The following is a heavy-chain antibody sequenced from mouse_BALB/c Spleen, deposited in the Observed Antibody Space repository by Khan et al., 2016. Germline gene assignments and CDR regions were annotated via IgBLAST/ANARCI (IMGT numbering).Heavy chain of an antibody. Sequence: VRLQQSGAELVRSGASVKLSCTATGFNIQDYYIHWVKQRPEQGLEWIGWIDPENGDTEYAPTFQGKATMTVDTSSNTAYLKLSSLTSEDTAVYYFTAGWPGHDYYAIDYWGQGTSVTVSS. V-gene: IGHV14-4*02. J-gene: IGHJ4*01. CDR1: GFNIQDYY. D-gene: IGHD3-3*01. CDR3: TAGWPGHDYYAIDY. CDR2: IDPENGDT.